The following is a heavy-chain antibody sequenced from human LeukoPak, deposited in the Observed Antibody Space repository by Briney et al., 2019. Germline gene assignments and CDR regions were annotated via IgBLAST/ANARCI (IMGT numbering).Heavy chain of an antibody. CDR3: ARTYSSSAWTYYYYYYYMDV. CDR2: MNPNSGNT. J-gene: IGHJ6*03. CDR1: GYTFTSYD. D-gene: IGHD6-6*01. Sequence: ASVKVSCKASGYTFTSYDINWVRQATGQGLEWMGWMNPNSGNTGYAQKLQGRVTMTRNTSISTAYMELSSLRSEDTAVYYCARTYSSSAWTYYYYYYYMDVWGKGTTVTVSS. V-gene: IGHV1-8*01.